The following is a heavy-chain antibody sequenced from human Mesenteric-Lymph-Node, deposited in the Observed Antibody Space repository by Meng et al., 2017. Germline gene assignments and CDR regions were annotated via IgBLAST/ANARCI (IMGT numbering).Heavy chain of an antibody. J-gene: IGHJ4*02. Sequence: GESLKISCAASGFTVSSNYMSWVRQAPGKGLEWVSGITDNGGGAYYADSVKGRFTISRDNAQNTLYLQMNSLRADDTAVYYCAKEEAAIGKPLSDYWGQGTLVTVSS. CDR2: ITDNGGGA. CDR1: GFTVSSNY. D-gene: IGHD6-13*01. CDR3: AKEEAAIGKPLSDY. V-gene: IGHV3-23*01.